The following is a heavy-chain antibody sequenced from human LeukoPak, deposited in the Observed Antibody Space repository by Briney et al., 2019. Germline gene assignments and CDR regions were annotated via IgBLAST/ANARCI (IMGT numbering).Heavy chain of an antibody. V-gene: IGHV3-66*01. CDR3: TVAGIVGFFDY. CDR1: GFTVSSIY. Sequence: PGGSLRLSCAASGFTVSSIYMSWVRQAPGKGLEWVSVIYGGGSTFYADSVKGRFTTSRDNSKNTLYLQMNGLRAEDTAVYYCTVAGIVGFFDYWGQGTLVTVSS. CDR2: IYGGGST. D-gene: IGHD6-19*01. J-gene: IGHJ4*02.